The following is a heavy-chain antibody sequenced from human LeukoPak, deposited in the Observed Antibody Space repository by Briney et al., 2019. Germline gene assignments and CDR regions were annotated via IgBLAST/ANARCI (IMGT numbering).Heavy chain of an antibody. Sequence: RASVKVSCKASGYTFTSYGITWVRQAPGQGLEWMGWISTYDGNTNYAQKLQGRVTMTTDTSTTTAYMELRSLRSDDTAVYYCARRISGVTTTRHFDYWGQGTLVTVSS. CDR2: ISTYDGNT. J-gene: IGHJ4*02. V-gene: IGHV1-18*01. D-gene: IGHD2-15*01. CDR1: GYTFTSYG. CDR3: ARRISGVTTTRHFDY.